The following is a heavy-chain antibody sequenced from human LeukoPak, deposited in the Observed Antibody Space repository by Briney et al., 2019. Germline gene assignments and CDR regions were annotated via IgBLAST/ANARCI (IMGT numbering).Heavy chain of an antibody. J-gene: IGHJ4*02. V-gene: IGHV3-30-3*01. Sequence: PGGSLRLSCAASGFTFSSYAMNWVRQAPGQGLEWVAIIAYDGSIIYYSESVKGRFTISRDNSKNTLYLQMDSLRAEDTAVYYCASADCFDSRGHYRNIRFDYWGQGTLLTVSS. CDR3: ASADCFDSRGHYRNIRFDY. CDR1: GFTFSSYA. D-gene: IGHD3-22*01. CDR2: IAYDGSII.